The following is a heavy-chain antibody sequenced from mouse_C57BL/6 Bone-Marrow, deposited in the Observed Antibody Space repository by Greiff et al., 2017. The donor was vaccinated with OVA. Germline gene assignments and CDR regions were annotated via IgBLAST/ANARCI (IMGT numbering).Heavy chain of an antibody. Sequence: VQLQQPGAELVRPGTSVKLSCKASGYTFTSYWMHWVKQRPGQGLEWIGVIDPSDSYTNYNQKFKGKATLTVDTSSSTAYMQLSSLTSEDSAVYYCARSGGYPWGQETLVTVSA. CDR1: GYTFTSYW. J-gene: IGHJ3*01. D-gene: IGHD2-2*01. V-gene: IGHV1-59*01. CDR2: IDPSDSYT. CDR3: ARSGGYP.